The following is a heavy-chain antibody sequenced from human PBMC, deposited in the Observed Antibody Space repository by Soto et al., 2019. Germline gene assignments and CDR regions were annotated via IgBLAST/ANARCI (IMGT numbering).Heavy chain of an antibody. D-gene: IGHD6-19*01. CDR2: IKSKTDGGTT. CDR3: TTGGIAVAYYYYYGMDV. CDR1: GFTFSNAW. Sequence: GGSLRLSCAASGFTFSNAWMSWVRQAPGKGLEWVGRIKSKTDGGTTDYAAPVKGRFTISRDDSKNTLYLQMNSLKTEDTAVYYCTTGGIAVAYYYYYGMDVWGQRTTVTVSS. V-gene: IGHV3-15*01. J-gene: IGHJ6*02.